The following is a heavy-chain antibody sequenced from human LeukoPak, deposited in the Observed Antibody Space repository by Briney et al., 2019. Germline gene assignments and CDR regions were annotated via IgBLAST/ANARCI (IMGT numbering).Heavy chain of an antibody. V-gene: IGHV1-8*01. Sequence: EASVKVSCXASGYTFTSYDINWVRQATGQGLEWMGWMNPNSGNTGYAQKFQGRVTMTRNTSISTAYMELSSLRSEDTAVYYCARSSSSSPYYYYYYMDVWGKGTTVTVSS. CDR2: MNPNSGNT. J-gene: IGHJ6*03. CDR1: GYTFTSYD. CDR3: ARSSSSSPYYYYYYMDV. D-gene: IGHD6-6*01.